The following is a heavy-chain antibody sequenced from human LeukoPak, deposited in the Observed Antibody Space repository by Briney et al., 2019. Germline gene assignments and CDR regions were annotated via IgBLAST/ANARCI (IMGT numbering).Heavy chain of an antibody. Sequence: PGGSLRLSCAASGFIFSSYEMNWVRQAPGKGLEWIGFVYYTGSTNYSPSLKSRVTISVDTSKNQFSLKLRSVTAADTAVYYCARISSSNWYNERGAFDVWGQGTMVTVSS. CDR2: VYYTGST. V-gene: IGHV4-59*01. CDR1: GFIFSSYE. CDR3: ARISSSNWYNERGAFDV. J-gene: IGHJ3*01. D-gene: IGHD6-13*01.